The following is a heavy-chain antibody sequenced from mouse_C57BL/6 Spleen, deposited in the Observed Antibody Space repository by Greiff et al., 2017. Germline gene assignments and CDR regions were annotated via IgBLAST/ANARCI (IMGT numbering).Heavy chain of an antibody. V-gene: IGHV5-4*01. CDR2: ISDGGSYT. CDR1: GFTFSSYA. J-gene: IGHJ3*01. D-gene: IGHD2-5*01. CDR3: ARDSNYFAY. Sequence: EVHLVESGGGLVKPGGSLKLSCAASGFTFSSYAMSWVRPTPEKRLEWVATISDGGSYTYYPDNVKGRFTISRDNAKNNLYLQMSHLKSEDTAMYYCARDSNYFAYWGQGTLVTVSA.